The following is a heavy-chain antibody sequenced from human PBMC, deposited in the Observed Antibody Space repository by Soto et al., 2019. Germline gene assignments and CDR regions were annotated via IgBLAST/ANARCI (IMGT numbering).Heavy chain of an antibody. CDR1: GDSVSSNSAA. V-gene: IGHV6-1*01. CDR2: TYYRSKWYN. D-gene: IGHD3-3*01. J-gene: IGHJ4*02. Sequence: SHTLSLTCAISGDSVSSNSAAWNLIRQSPSRGLEWLGRTYYRSKWYNDYAVSVKSRITINPDTSKNQFSLQLNSVTPEDTAVYYCARDRATIFGVVIVEYWGKGTLVTVSS. CDR3: ARDRATIFGVVIVEY.